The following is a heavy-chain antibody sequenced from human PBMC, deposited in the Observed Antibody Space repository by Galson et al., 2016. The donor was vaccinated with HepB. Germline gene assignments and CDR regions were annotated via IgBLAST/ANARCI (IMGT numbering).Heavy chain of an antibody. CDR3: ARAVGTLARGVLKWGPKDFYYYMDV. CDR1: GFTFSSYD. J-gene: IGHJ6*03. D-gene: IGHD3-10*01. V-gene: IGHV3-13*01. Sequence: SLRLSCAASGFTFSSYDIHWVRQITGKGLEWVSAMDTAGATYSADSVTGRFTMSRQSAKNAFYLQMNNLRAGDTAVYYCARAVGTLARGVLKWGPKDFYYYMDVWGKGTTVTVSS. CDR2: MDTAGAT.